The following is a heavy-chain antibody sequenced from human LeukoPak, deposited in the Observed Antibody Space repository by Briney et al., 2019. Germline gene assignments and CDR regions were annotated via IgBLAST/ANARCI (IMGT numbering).Heavy chain of an antibody. CDR2: IYSGGST. CDR3: ARDYFASGSYVYNWFDP. J-gene: IGHJ5*02. Sequence: GGSLRLSCAASGFTVSSNYMSWVRQAPGKGLEWVSVIYSGGSTYYADSVKGRFTISRDNAKNSLYLQMNSLRAEDTAVYYCARDYFASGSYVYNWFDPWGQGTLVTVSS. CDR1: GFTVSSNY. D-gene: IGHD3-10*01. V-gene: IGHV3-66*01.